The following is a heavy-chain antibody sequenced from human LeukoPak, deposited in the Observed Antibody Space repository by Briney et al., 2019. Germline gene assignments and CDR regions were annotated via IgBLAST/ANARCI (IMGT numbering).Heavy chain of an antibody. CDR1: GGSIRSSSYY. CDR2: IYYSGST. CDR3: AGDARGGYCSGGSCKSHPYNWFDP. Sequence: PSETLSLTCTVSGGSIRSSSYYWGWIRQPPGKVLEWIGRIYYSGSTYYNPSVKSRLTIAVYTSKNQFSLKLRSVTAADTAVYYCAGDARGGYCSGGSCKSHPYNWFDPWGQGTLVTVSS. D-gene: IGHD2-15*01. J-gene: IGHJ5*02. V-gene: IGHV4-39*07.